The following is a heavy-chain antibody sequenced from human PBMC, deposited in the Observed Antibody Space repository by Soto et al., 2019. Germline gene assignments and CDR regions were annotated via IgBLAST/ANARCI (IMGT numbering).Heavy chain of an antibody. D-gene: IGHD3-22*01. J-gene: IGHJ4*02. Sequence: SETLSLTCSVSGGSISDYYWSWIRQPPGKGLEWIGYTYYGWNTNYNPSLKSRVTISVDTSKNQFSLKLISVTAADTAVYYCARDREYYDSSGLYFDYWGQGALVTVSS. V-gene: IGHV4-59*01. CDR3: ARDREYYDSSGLYFDY. CDR1: GGSISDYY. CDR2: TYYGWNT.